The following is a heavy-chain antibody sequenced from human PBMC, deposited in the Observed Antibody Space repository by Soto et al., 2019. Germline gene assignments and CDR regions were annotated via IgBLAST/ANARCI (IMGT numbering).Heavy chain of an antibody. Sequence: QVQLVESGGGVVQPGRSLRLPCAASGFTFSSYGMHWVRQAPGKGLEWVAVIWYDGSNKYYADSVKGRFTISRDNSKNTLYLQMNSLRAEDTAVYYCARDRYYGSGTHHFDYWGQGTLVTVSS. CDR3: ARDRYYGSGTHHFDY. CDR2: IWYDGSNK. D-gene: IGHD3-10*01. V-gene: IGHV3-33*01. J-gene: IGHJ4*02. CDR1: GFTFSSYG.